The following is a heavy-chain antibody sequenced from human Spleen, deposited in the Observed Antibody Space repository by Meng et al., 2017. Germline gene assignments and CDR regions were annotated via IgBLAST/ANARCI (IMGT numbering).Heavy chain of an antibody. V-gene: IGHV1-24*01. CDR1: GYTLTELS. CDR3: ARDTGQGGCMDV. Sequence: ASVKVSCKVSGYTLTELSMHWVRQAPGKGLEWMGGFDPEDGETIYAQKFQGRVTMTEDTSTSTAYMELRSLRSDDTAVYFCARDTGQGGCMDVWGQGTTVTVSS. J-gene: IGHJ6*02. CDR2: FDPEDGET. D-gene: IGHD6-25*01.